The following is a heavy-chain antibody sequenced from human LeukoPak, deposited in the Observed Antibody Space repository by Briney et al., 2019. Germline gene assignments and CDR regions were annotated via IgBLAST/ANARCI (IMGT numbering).Heavy chain of an antibody. Sequence: SETLSLTCTVSGGSISSYYWSWIRQPPGKGLEWIGYIYYSGSTNYNPSLKSRVTISVDTSKNQFSLKLSSVTAADTAVYYCARVPNYYYYYMDVWGKGTTVTVSS. CDR3: ARVPNYYYYYMDV. V-gene: IGHV4-59*01. CDR2: IYYSGST. CDR1: GGSISSYY. J-gene: IGHJ6*03.